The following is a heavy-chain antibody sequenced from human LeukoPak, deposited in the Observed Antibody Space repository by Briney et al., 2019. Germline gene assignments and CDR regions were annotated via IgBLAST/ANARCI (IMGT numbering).Heavy chain of an antibody. CDR1: GGSISSYY. CDR3: ARVVKYSGSYAVDY. Sequence: PSETLSLTCTVSGGSISSYYWSWIRQPPGKGLEWIGYIYYSGSTNYNPSLKSRVTISVDTSKNQFSLKLSSVTAADTAVYYCARVVKYSGSYAVDYWGQGTLVTVSS. CDR2: IYYSGST. J-gene: IGHJ4*02. D-gene: IGHD1-26*01. V-gene: IGHV4-59*01.